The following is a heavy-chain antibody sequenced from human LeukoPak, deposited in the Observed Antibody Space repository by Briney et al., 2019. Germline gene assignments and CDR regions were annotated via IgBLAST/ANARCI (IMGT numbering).Heavy chain of an antibody. V-gene: IGHV3-23*01. J-gene: IGHJ4*02. D-gene: IGHD3-10*01. CDR3: AKIPVSTMVRGATFDY. CDR1: GFTFSNYA. Sequence: PGGSLRLSCAASGFTFSNYAMSWVRQAPGKGLEWVSAISGSGGSTYYADSVKGRFTISRDNSKNTLYLQMNSLRAEDTAVYYCAKIPVSTMVRGATFDYWGQGTLVTVSS. CDR2: ISGSGGST.